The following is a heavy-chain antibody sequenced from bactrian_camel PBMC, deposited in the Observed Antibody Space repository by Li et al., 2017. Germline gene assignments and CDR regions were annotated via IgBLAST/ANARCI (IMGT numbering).Heavy chain of an antibody. CDR2: IWSGKSPT. J-gene: IGHJ4*01. Sequence: HVQLVESGGGSVQAGGSLRLSCAASGYTYARYCMGWVRRAPGKPREGIARIWSGKSPTYYADSVQGRFIISQDDAKNTVSLQMNDLRPEDTAVYYCAADLSPPCRVMTGEPAYLGQGTQVTVS. D-gene: IGHD1*01. V-gene: IGHV3S6*01. CDR1: GYTYARYC.